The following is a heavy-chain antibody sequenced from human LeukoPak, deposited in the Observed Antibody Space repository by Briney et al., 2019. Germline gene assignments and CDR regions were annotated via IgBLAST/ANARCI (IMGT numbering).Heavy chain of an antibody. D-gene: IGHD6-19*01. V-gene: IGHV4-59*12. J-gene: IGHJ4*02. CDR1: GGSISSYY. CDR2: IYYSGST. Sequence: WDTLSLTCTVSGGSISSYYWRWIRQPPGKGLEGRGYIYYSGSTNYNPSLTSRVTISVDTSKNQFSLKLSSVAAADTAVYYCARGYYSSGRFDYWGQGTLVTVSS. CDR3: ARGYYSSGRFDY.